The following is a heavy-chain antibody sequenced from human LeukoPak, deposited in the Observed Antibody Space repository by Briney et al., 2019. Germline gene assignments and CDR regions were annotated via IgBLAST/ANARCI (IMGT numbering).Heavy chain of an antibody. CDR1: GGSFSGYY. CDR3: ARGAFQLDYYYYYGMDV. Sequence: SETLSLTCAVYGGSFSGYYWSWIRQPPGKGLEWIGEINHSGSTNYNPSLKSRVTISVDTSKNQFSLKLSSVTAADTAVYYCARGAFQLDYYYYYGMDVWGQGTTVTVSS. CDR2: INHSGST. D-gene: IGHD6-6*01. J-gene: IGHJ6*02. V-gene: IGHV4-34*01.